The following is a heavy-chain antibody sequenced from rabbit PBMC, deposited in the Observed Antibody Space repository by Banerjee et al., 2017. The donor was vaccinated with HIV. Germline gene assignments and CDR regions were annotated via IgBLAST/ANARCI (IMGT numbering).Heavy chain of an antibody. J-gene: IGHJ4*01. V-gene: IGHV1S40*01. CDR2: SYTGSSGNT. D-gene: IGHD1-1*01. Sequence: QSLEESGGDLVKPGASLTLTCTASGFSLSSYWICWVRQAPGKGLEWIACSYTGSSGNTYYASWAKGRFTISKTSSTTVTLQMTSLTAADTATYFCARSVGWPSNVRYFNLWGQGTLVTVS. CDR1: GFSLSSYW. CDR3: ARSVGWPSNVRYFNL.